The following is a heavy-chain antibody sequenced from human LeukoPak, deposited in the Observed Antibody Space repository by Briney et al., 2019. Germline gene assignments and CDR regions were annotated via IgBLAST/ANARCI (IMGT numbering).Heavy chain of an antibody. D-gene: IGHD3-16*01. V-gene: IGHV3-30-3*01. CDR3: ARDPRPYYDYVWGSEYYYYGMDV. Sequence: SGGSLRLSCAASGFTFSSYAMHWVRQAPGKGLEWVAVISYDGSNKYYADSVKGRFTISRDNSKNTLYLQMNSLRAEDTAVYYCARDPRPYYDYVWGSEYYYYGMDVWGQGTTVTVSS. CDR2: ISYDGSNK. J-gene: IGHJ6*02. CDR1: GFTFSSYA.